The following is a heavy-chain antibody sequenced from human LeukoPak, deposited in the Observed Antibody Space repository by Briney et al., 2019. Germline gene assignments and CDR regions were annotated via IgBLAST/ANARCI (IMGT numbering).Heavy chain of an antibody. V-gene: IGHV3-11*01. Sequence: GGSLRLSCAASGFTFSDYYMSWIRHAPGKGLEGVSYISSRWSTIHYADAVKGRFTISRDNAKHSLYLQMNSLRAEDTAVYYCAREGGPAPFDYWGQGTLVTVSS. J-gene: IGHJ4*02. CDR1: GFTFSDYY. CDR3: AREGGPAPFDY. D-gene: IGHD2-15*01. CDR2: ISSRWSTI.